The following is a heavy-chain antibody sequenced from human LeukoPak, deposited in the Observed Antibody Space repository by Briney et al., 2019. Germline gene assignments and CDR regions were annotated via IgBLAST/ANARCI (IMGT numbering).Heavy chain of an antibody. D-gene: IGHD4-11*01. V-gene: IGHV3-7*01. CDR1: GFTVSSNY. J-gene: IGHJ5*02. CDR2: IKWDGIET. CDR3: AKNHVTVPNGDWFGP. Sequence: GGSLRLSCAASGFTVSSNYMSWVRQAPGKGLEWVANIKWDGIETYYVDSVKGRFAISRNNAKNSLYLQMNNLRDEDTAVYYCAKNHVTVPNGDWFGPWGQGTLVTVSS.